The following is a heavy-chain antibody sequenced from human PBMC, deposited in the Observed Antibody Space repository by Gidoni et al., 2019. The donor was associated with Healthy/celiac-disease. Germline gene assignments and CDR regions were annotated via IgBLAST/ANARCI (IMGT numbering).Heavy chain of an antibody. CDR3: TKRVRWLRTAFDI. CDR1: GGSFSGYY. J-gene: IGHJ3*02. CDR2: INHSGST. D-gene: IGHD5-12*01. Sequence: QVQLQQWGAGLLKPSETLSITCAVNGGSFSGYYWSWIRQHTGKGLEWIGEINHSGSTNYNRSLTSRVTISVATSKFPFSLRLSSVTAAATSVYYCTKRVRWLRTAFDIWGQGTMVTVSS. V-gene: IGHV4-34*01.